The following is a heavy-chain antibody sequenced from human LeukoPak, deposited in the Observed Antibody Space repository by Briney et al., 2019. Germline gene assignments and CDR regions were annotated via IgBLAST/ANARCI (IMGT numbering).Heavy chain of an antibody. D-gene: IGHD1-26*01. J-gene: IGHJ4*02. Sequence: PGGSLRLSCAASGFTVSNNYMNWVRQAPGRGLEWLSYISKSSGSISYAGSVKGRFTISRDNAKNSLYLQMNSLRAEDTAVYYCARDLQWAFDHWGQGTLVTVSS. CDR3: ARDLQWAFDH. CDR1: GFTVSNNY. CDR2: ISKSSGSI. V-gene: IGHV3-48*04.